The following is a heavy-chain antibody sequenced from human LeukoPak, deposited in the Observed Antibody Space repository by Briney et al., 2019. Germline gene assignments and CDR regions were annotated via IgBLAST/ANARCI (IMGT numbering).Heavy chain of an antibody. CDR1: GFSFSSYW. J-gene: IGHJ4*02. V-gene: IGHV3-74*01. Sequence: SGGSLRLSCAVSGFSFSSYWMHWVRHVPGKGLVWVSRINEDGRSINYADSVKGRFTISRDNAKNTLYLQMTSLRVDDTAVYYCVGGRGSYGDFWGQGTLVTVSS. CDR3: VGGRGSYGDF. D-gene: IGHD1-26*01. CDR2: INEDGRSI.